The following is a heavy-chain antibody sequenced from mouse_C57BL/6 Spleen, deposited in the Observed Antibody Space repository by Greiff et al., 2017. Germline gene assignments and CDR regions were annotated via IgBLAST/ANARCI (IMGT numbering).Heavy chain of an antibody. CDR2: IDPENGDT. Sequence: EVQLQQSGAELVRPGASVKLSCTASGFNIKDDYMHWVKQRPEQGLEWIGWIDPENGDTEYASKFQGKATITADTSSNTAYLQLSSLTSEDTAVYYCTTDYGSSLAWFAYWGQGTLVTVSA. J-gene: IGHJ3*01. CDR1: GFNIKDDY. CDR3: TTDYGSSLAWFAY. V-gene: IGHV14-4*01. D-gene: IGHD1-1*01.